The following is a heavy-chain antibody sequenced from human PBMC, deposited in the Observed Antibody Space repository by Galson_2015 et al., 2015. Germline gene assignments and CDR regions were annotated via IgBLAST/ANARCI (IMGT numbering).Heavy chain of an antibody. CDR1: GGTFSSYA. Sequence: VKVSCKASGGTFSSYAISWVRQALGQGLEWMGGIIPIFGTANYAQKFQGRVTITADESTSTAYMELSSLRSEDTAVYYCATSLSRDYGRLNDAFDIWGQGTMVTVSS. CDR3: ATSLSRDYGRLNDAFDI. D-gene: IGHD4-17*01. J-gene: IGHJ3*02. V-gene: IGHV1-69*13. CDR2: IIPIFGTA.